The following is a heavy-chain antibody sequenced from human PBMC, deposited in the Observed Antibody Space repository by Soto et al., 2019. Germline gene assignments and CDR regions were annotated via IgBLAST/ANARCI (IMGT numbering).Heavy chain of an antibody. D-gene: IGHD7-27*01. CDR2: IGTLRDT. CDR3: ARDPSPGDAFDI. Sequence: PGGSLRLSCAASGFTFSTYDMHWVRQAAGKGLEWVSAIGTLRDTYYLDSVKGRFTISRENAKSSLYLQMNSLRAGDSAVYYCARDPSPGDAFDIWGQGTMVTVSS. J-gene: IGHJ3*02. V-gene: IGHV3-13*01. CDR1: GFTFSTYD.